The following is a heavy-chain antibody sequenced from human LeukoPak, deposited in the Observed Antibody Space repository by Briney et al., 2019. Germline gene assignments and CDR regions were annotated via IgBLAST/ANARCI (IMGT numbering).Heavy chain of an antibody. J-gene: IGHJ4*02. V-gene: IGHV4-59*12. CDR3: ARDARGFDY. CDR1: GGSISSYY. CDR2: IYYSGST. Sequence: SETLSLTCTVSGGSISSYYWSWIRQPPGKGLEWIGDIYYSGSTNYNPSLKSRVTMSVDTSKNQFSLNLSSVTAADTAVYYCARDARGFDYWGQGTLVTVSS.